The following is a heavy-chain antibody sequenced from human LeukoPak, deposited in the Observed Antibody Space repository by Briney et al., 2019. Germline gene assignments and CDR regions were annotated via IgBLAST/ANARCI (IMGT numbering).Heavy chain of an antibody. Sequence: ASVKVSCKASGYTFTGYYMHWVRQAPGQGLEWMGRINPNSGGTNYAQKFQGRVTMTRDTSISTAYVELSRLRSDDTAVYYCARVNSLDSSGYYTYWGQGTLVTVSS. V-gene: IGHV1-2*06. CDR1: GYTFTGYY. D-gene: IGHD3-22*01. J-gene: IGHJ4*02. CDR3: ARVNSLDSSGYYTY. CDR2: INPNSGGT.